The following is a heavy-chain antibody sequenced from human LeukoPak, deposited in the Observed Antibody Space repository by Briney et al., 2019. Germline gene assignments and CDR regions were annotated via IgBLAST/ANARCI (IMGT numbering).Heavy chain of an antibody. CDR2: INAGNGNT. D-gene: IGHD2-15*01. Sequence: GASVKVSCKASGYTFTSYAMHWVRQAPGQRLEWMGWINAGNGNTKYSQKFQGRVTITRDTSASTAYMELSSLRSEDTAVYYCARDLSAVVAVGPYYYGMDVWGQGTTVTVSS. V-gene: IGHV1-3*01. J-gene: IGHJ6*02. CDR1: GYTFTSYA. CDR3: ARDLSAVVAVGPYYYGMDV.